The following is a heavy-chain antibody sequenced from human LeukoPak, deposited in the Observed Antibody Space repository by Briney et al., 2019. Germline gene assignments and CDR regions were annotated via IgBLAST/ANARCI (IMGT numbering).Heavy chain of an antibody. CDR1: GGSISSSSYY. V-gene: IGHV4-39*01. CDR3: ASKRNGNHFDY. J-gene: IGHJ4*02. D-gene: IGHD5-24*01. Sequence: SETLSLTCTVSGGSISSSSYYWDWIRRPPGKGLEWIGSIYYSGSTYYGPSLKSRVTMSVDTSKNQLSLKLSSVTAADTAVYFCASKRNGNHFDYWGQGTPVTVSS. CDR2: IYYSGST.